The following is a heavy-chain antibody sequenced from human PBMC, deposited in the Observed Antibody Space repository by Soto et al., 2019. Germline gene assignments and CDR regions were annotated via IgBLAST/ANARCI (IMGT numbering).Heavy chain of an antibody. CDR2: ISSSSSYI. V-gene: IGHV3-21*01. D-gene: IGHD3-10*01. CDR3: ASLSRFALDY. J-gene: IGHJ4*02. Sequence: GGSLRLSCAASGFTFNTYSMNWVRQAPGKGLEWVSSISSSSSYIYYTDSVKGRFTISRDNAKNSLYLQMNSLRAEDTAVYYCASLSRFALDYWGQGTLVTVSS. CDR1: GFTFNTYS.